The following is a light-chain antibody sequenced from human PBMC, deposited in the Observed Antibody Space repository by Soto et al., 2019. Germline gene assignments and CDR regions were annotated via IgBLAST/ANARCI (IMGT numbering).Light chain of an antibody. CDR1: QSVSRNF. CDR3: QQYASARRT. V-gene: IGKV3-20*01. J-gene: IGKJ2*01. CDR2: HAS. Sequence: ENVLTQSPGTLSLSPGERATLSCRVSQSVSRNFLAWYQQKPGQAPRLLIYHASNRATGIPDRFSGSGSGTDVTLTISRLEPEDFAMYYCQQYASARRTFGQGTNLEIK.